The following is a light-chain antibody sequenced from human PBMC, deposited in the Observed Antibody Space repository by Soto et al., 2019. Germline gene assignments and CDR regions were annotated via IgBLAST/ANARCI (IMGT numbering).Light chain of an antibody. CDR3: QQYGSSGT. CDR2: GAS. CDR1: QLFRRIY. J-gene: IGKJ1*01. Sequence: ELVLPQSPGTLSFSPVDSATLSCRAIQLFRRIYSFWPPTTPDQAPRLLIYGASNRATGIPDRFSGGGSGTDFTLTISRMEHEDFAVYYCQQYGSSGTFGQGTKVEIK. V-gene: IGKV3-20*01.